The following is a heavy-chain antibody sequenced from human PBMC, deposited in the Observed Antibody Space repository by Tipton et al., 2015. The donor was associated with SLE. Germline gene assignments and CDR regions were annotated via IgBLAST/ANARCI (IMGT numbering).Heavy chain of an antibody. D-gene: IGHD4-17*01. CDR3: ARDTYGDYALEYFQH. CDR1: GFTFSSYS. Sequence: SLRLSCAASGFTFSSYSMNWVRQAPGKGLEWVSSISSSSSTIYYADSVKGRFTISRDDAKNSLYLQMNSLRAEDTAVYYCARDTYGDYALEYFQHWGQGTLVTVSS. V-gene: IGHV3-48*04. CDR2: ISSSSSTI. J-gene: IGHJ1*01.